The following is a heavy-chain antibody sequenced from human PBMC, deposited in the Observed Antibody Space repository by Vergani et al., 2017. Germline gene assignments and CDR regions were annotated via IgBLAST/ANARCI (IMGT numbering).Heavy chain of an antibody. CDR2: IYASGST. D-gene: IGHD6-19*01. J-gene: IGHJ4*02. V-gene: IGHV4-4*07. CDR1: GGPISSYY. CDR3: AGEPIAVAGTLDN. Sequence: QVQLQESGPGLVKPSETLSLTCTVSGGPISSYYWSWIRQPAGRGLEWIGRIYASGSTNTHPSLKSRVTMSVDTSKNQFSLKLSSVTTAEPAVYYCAGEPIAVAGTLDNWDQGTLVTVSS.